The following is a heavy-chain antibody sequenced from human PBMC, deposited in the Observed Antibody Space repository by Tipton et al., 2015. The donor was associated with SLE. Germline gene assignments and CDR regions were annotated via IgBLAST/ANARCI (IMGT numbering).Heavy chain of an antibody. CDR2: INHSGST. V-gene: IGHV4-34*01. CDR3: AREATIFGVVRGWFDP. D-gene: IGHD3-3*01. CDR1: GGSFSAYY. J-gene: IGHJ5*02. Sequence: TLSLTCVVYGGSFSAYYWSWIRQSPGKGLEWIGEINHSGSTNYNPSLKSRVTISVDTSKNQFSLKLSSVTAADTAVYYCAREATIFGVVRGWFDPWGQGTLVTVSS.